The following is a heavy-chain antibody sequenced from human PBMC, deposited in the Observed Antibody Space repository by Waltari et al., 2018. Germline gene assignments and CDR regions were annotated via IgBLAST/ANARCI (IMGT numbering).Heavy chain of an antibody. CDR1: GFPFSRSW. J-gene: IGHJ3*01. D-gene: IGHD2-15*01. CDR2: INNDGSST. V-gene: IGHV3-74*03. CDR3: ARAGLLGAFDV. Sequence: EVQLVESGGGLVQPGGSLRLSCAASGFPFSRSWLPWVRQFPGKGLMWVSRINNDGSSTVYADSVKGRFTISRDDAKNTVSLQMNNLSAEDTALYYCARAGLLGAFDVWGQGTMVTVSS.